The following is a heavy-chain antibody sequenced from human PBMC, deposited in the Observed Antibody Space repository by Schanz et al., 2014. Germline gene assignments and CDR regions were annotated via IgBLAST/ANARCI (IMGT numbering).Heavy chain of an antibody. J-gene: IGHJ4*02. V-gene: IGHV3-23*01. Sequence: EVQLLESGGGLVQPGGSLRLSCAASRFTFSSYAMSWVRQAPGKGLEWVSAISDSGDLTYYADSVKGRFTISRDNAKNTLYLQMNSLRAEDTAVYYCAKDCPSDYGDHCFDFWGQGTLVTVSS. CDR3: AKDCPSDYGDHCFDF. D-gene: IGHD4-17*01. CDR2: ISDSGDLT. CDR1: RFTFSSYA.